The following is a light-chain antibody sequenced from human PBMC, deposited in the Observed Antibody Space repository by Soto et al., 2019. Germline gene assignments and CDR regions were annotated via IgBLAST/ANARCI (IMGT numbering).Light chain of an antibody. CDR1: QSVSSF. J-gene: IGKJ4*01. CDR2: GAS. V-gene: IGKV3-11*01. Sequence: EIVLTQSPATLSLSPGERATLSCRASQSVSSFLAWYQQKPGQAPRLLIYGASNRATGIPARFSGSGSGTDFTLTISSLEPEGFAVYYCQQRTNWPSFGGGTKVEIK. CDR3: QQRTNWPS.